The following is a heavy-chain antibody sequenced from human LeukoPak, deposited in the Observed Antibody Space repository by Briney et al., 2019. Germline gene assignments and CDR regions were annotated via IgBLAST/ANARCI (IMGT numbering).Heavy chain of an antibody. J-gene: IGHJ5*02. Sequence: PGGSLRLSCAATGFTFSNSAMSWVRQAPGKGLQWVSTISGGGGSTYYTDSVKGRFTISRDNAKNSLYLQMNSLRAEDTAVYYCARSSSSWFGLYNWFDPWGQGTLVTVSS. V-gene: IGHV3-23*01. D-gene: IGHD6-13*01. CDR3: ARSSSSWFGLYNWFDP. CDR1: GFTFSNSA. CDR2: ISGGGGST.